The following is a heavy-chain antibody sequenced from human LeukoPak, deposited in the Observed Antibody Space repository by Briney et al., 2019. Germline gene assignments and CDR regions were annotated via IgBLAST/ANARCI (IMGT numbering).Heavy chain of an antibody. J-gene: IGHJ5*02. CDR1: GASISSDSYS. CDR2: IYTSGST. Sequence: PSQTLSLTCTVSGASISSDSYSWNWIRQPAGKGLEYIGRIYTSGSTNYNPSLKSRVTISVDTSKNQFSLKLSSVTAADTAVYYCARTYNWFDLWGQGTLVTVSS. CDR3: ARTYNWFDL. V-gene: IGHV4-61*02.